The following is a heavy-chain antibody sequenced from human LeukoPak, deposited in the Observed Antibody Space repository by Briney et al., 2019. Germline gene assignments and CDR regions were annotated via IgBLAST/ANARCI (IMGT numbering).Heavy chain of an antibody. D-gene: IGHD1-26*01. CDR1: GGTFSSYA. J-gene: IGHJ6*02. CDR2: ITPILGIA. Sequence: ASVKVSCKASGGTFSSYAISWVRQAPGQGLEWMGRITPILGIANYAQKFQGRVTITADKSTSTAYMELSSLRSEDTAVYYCASPSGSYKGYYYGMDVWGQGTTVIVSS. CDR3: ASPSGSYKGYYYGMDV. V-gene: IGHV1-69*04.